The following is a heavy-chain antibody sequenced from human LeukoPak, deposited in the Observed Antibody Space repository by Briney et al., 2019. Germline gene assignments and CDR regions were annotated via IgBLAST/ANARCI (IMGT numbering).Heavy chain of an antibody. Sequence: PSETLSLTCTVSSGSISSGSYYWAWARQPPGKGLEWVSYIGSSTRTMYYAESLKGRFIISRDNAKNSLYLQMDSLRAEDTAIYYCAPLLYGYSYGPFHHWGQGTLVTVSS. CDR3: APLLYGYSYGPFHH. J-gene: IGHJ4*02. V-gene: IGHV3-48*03. D-gene: IGHD5-18*01. CDR1: SGSISSGSYY. CDR2: IGSSTRTM.